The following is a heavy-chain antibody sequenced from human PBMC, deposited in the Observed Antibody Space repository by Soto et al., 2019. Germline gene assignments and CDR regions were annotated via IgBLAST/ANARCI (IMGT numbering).Heavy chain of an antibody. J-gene: IGHJ4*02. D-gene: IGHD3-16*01. CDR1: GDSITSGSYH. Sequence: QVQLQESGPGLVKPSQTLSLTCTVSGDSITSGSYHWTWLRQHPVKGLEWIGNIYYSGSTYYNPSLNSRFTITVDTSKNQFSLKLSSVTAADTAVYFCASQLYYDSAGYFDYWGQGTLVTVSS. CDR3: ASQLYYDSAGYFDY. V-gene: IGHV4-31*03. CDR2: IYYSGST.